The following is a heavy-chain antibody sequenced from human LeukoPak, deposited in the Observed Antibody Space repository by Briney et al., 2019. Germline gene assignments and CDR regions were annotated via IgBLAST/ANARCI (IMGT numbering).Heavy chain of an antibody. V-gene: IGHV4-4*08. Sequence: SETLSLTCTVSGASISTYFWSWIRQSPGKGLEWIGYISNSGSTDYIPSLKSRATISVDKSKNQFSLKLSSVTAADTAVYYCGIADQIHRDLYGMDVWGQGTTVTVSS. J-gene: IGHJ6*02. CDR3: GIADQIHRDLYGMDV. D-gene: IGHD2-21*02. CDR2: ISNSGST. CDR1: GASISTYF.